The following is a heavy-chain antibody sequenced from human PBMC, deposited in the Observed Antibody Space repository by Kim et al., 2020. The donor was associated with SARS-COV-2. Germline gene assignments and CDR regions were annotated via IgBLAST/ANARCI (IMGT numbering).Heavy chain of an antibody. D-gene: IGHD6-19*01. Sequence: ASVKVSCKASGYTFTGYYMHWVRQAPGQGLEWMGRINPNSGGTNYAQKFQGRVTMTRDTSISTAYMELSRLRSDDTAVYYCARVVSTSGWSGSYYYYMDVWGKGTTVTVSS. J-gene: IGHJ6*03. CDR1: GYTFTGYY. CDR3: ARVVSTSGWSGSYYYYMDV. CDR2: INPNSGGT. V-gene: IGHV1-2*06.